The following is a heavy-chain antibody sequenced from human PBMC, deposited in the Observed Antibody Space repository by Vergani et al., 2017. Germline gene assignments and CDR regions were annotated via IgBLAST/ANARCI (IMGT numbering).Heavy chain of an antibody. CDR1: GGSFSGYY. J-gene: IGHJ4*02. CDR3: ARGLVRVGGY. D-gene: IGHD3-16*01. V-gene: IGHV4-34*01. CDR2: INQSGST. Sequence: QVQLQQWGAGLLKPSETLSLTCAVYGGSFSGYYRGWIRQPPGKGLEWIGEINQSGSTNYNPSLKSRVTISVDTSKNQFSLKLSSVTAADTAVYYCARGLVRVGGYWGQGTLVTVSS.